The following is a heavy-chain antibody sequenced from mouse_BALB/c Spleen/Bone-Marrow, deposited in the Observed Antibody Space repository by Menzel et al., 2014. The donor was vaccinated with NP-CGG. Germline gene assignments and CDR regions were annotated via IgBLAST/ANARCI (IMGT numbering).Heavy chain of an antibody. CDR1: GFAFSSYD. J-gene: IGHJ1*01. Sequence: EVQLVESGGGLVKPGGSLKLSCAASGFAFSSYDMSWVRQTPEKRLEWVAYISSGGGSTYYPDTVEGRFTISRDNAKNTLYLQMSSLKSEDTAMYYCARQGYGYVDFDVWGAGTTVTVSS. D-gene: IGHD1-2*01. CDR3: ARQGYGYVDFDV. CDR2: ISSGGGST. V-gene: IGHV5-12-1*01.